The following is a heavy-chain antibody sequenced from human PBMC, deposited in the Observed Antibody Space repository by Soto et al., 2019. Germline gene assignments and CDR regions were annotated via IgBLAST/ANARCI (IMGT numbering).Heavy chain of an antibody. CDR1: GASISSGGYY. J-gene: IGHJ6*02. Sequence: SPTLSLTCTVSGASISSGGYYWSWVRQHPGKGLEWIGYIYYSGSTYYNPSLKSRVTISVDTSKNQFSLKLSSVTAADTAVYYCARDKFGTVTTHPDLDYYYYYGMDVWGQGITVT. D-gene: IGHD4-4*01. CDR2: IYYSGST. CDR3: ARDKFGTVTTHPDLDYYYYYGMDV. V-gene: IGHV4-31*03.